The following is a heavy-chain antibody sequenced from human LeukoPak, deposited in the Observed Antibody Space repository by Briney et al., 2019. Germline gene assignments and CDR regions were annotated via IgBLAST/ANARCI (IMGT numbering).Heavy chain of an antibody. CDR2: ISYDGSNK. J-gene: IGHJ6*03. CDR3: AREGKYYYYYYMDV. CDR1: GFTFSSYA. Sequence: GGSLRLSCAASGFTFSSYAMHWVCQAPGKGLEWVAVISYDGSNKYYADSVKGRFTISRDNSKNTLYLQMNSLRAEDTAVYYCAREGKYYYYYYMDVWGKGTTVTVSS. V-gene: IGHV3-30-3*01.